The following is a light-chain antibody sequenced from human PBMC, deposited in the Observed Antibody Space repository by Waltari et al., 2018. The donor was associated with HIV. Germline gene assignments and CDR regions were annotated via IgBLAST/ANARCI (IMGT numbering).Light chain of an antibody. CDR1: SSDVGGYNY. CDR3: SSYTSSSTRVV. Sequence: QSALTQPASVSGSPGPSITIPCTGTSSDVGGYNYVSWYPQHPGKAPKHMIYEVSNRPSGVSNRFSGSKSGNTASLTISGLQAEDEADYYCSSYTSSSTRVVFGGGTKLTVL. CDR2: EVS. J-gene: IGLJ2*01. V-gene: IGLV2-14*01.